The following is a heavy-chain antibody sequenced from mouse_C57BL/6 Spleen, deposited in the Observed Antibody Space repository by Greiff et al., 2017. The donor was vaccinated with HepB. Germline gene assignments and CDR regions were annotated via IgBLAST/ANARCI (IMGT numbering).Heavy chain of an antibody. CDR3: ARGATYYDYFYAMDY. J-gene: IGHJ4*01. Sequence: QVQLKQPGAELVKPGASVKMSCKASGYTFTSYWITWVKQRPGQGLEWIGDIYPGSGSTNYNEKFKSKATLTVDTSSSTAYMQLSSLTSEDSAVYYCARGATYYDYFYAMDYWGQGTSVTVSS. V-gene: IGHV1-55*01. D-gene: IGHD2-4*01. CDR1: GYTFTSYW. CDR2: IYPGSGST.